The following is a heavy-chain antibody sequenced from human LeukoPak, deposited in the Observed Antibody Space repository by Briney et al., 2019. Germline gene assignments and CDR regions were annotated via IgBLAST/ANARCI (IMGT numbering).Heavy chain of an antibody. CDR1: GGSVNSGSYY. V-gene: IGHV4-61*01. Sequence: PSESLSLTCTVSGGSVNSGSYYWSWIRQPPGQGLEWIGYIYYSGSTDYNPSLKSRVTISVDTSKNQFSLRLSSVTAADTAVYYCARERSGYGFDHWGQGTLVTVSS. J-gene: IGHJ4*02. CDR2: IYYSGST. CDR3: ARERSGYGFDH. D-gene: IGHD5-12*01.